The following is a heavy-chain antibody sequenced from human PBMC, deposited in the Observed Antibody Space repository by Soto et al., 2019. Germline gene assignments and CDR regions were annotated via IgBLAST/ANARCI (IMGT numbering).Heavy chain of an antibody. D-gene: IGHD6-19*01. V-gene: IGHV3-23*01. CDR2: ISGSGGST. CDR3: AKDRSSGWATSYGMDV. J-gene: IGHJ6*02. CDR1: GFTFSSYA. Sequence: PGGSLRLSCAASGFTFSSYAMSWVRQAPGKGLEWVSAISGSGGSTYYADSVKGRFTISRDNSKNTLYLQMNSPRAEDTAVYYCAKDRSSGWATSYGMDVWGQGTTVTVSS.